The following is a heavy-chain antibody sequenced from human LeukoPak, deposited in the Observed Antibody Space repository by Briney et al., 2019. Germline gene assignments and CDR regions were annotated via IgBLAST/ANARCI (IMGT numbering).Heavy chain of an antibody. CDR3: AREYYDLWSGYYDSPNFDY. CDR1: GGSISSYY. Sequence: SETLSLTCTVSGGSISSYYWSWIRQPAGKGLEWVGRIYTSGSTNYNPSLKSRVTMSVDTSKNQFSLKLSSVTAADTAVYYCAREYYDLWSGYYDSPNFDYWGQGTLVTVSS. D-gene: IGHD3-3*01. J-gene: IGHJ4*02. CDR2: IYTSGST. V-gene: IGHV4-4*07.